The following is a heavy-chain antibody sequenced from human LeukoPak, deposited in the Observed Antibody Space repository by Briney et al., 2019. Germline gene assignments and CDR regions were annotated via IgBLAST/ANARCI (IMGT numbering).Heavy chain of an antibody. Sequence: SGGSLRLSCAASGFTFDDSAMHWVRQAPGRGLDWVSLITGDGTTTYYADSVKGRFTISRDNNKNSLYLQMHSLRTEDTAFYYCAKPNNYYDSSGYPVAYYYYYYMDVWGKGATVTVSS. D-gene: IGHD3-22*01. CDR1: GFTFDDSA. CDR3: AKPNNYYDSSGYPVAYYYYYYMDV. CDR2: ITGDGTTT. V-gene: IGHV3-43*02. J-gene: IGHJ6*03.